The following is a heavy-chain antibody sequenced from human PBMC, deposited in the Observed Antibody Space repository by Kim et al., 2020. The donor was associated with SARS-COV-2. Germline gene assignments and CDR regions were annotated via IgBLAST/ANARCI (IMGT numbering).Heavy chain of an antibody. V-gene: IGHV5-51*01. D-gene: IGHD3-22*01. CDR2: IYPGDSDT. J-gene: IGHJ4*02. CDR3: ARLWGLYDSSGYYIYYFDY. Sequence: GESLKISCKGSGYSFTSYWIGWVRQMPGKGLEWMGIIYPGDSDTRYSPSFQGQVTISADKSISTAYLQWSSLKASDTAMYYCARLWGLYDSSGYYIYYFDYWGQGTLVTVSS. CDR1: GYSFTSYW.